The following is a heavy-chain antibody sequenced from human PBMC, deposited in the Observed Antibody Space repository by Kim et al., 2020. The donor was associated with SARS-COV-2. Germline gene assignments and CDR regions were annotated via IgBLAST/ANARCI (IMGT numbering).Heavy chain of an antibody. Sequence: SVKVSCKASGDIFNRYAISWVRQAPGQGLEWMGRIIPIFGKAHYSQKFQGRVTIIADESTRTTYMELPRLTSDDSALYYCAAGDYYDTSGYVYYFDHWG. CDR2: IIPIFGKA. J-gene: IGHJ4*01. CDR3: AAGDYYDTSGYVYYFDH. CDR1: GDIFNRYA. D-gene: IGHD3-22*01. V-gene: IGHV1-69*13.